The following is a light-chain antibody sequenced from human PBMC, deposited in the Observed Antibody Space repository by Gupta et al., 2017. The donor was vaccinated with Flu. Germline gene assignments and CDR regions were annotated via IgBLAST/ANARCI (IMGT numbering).Light chain of an antibody. V-gene: IGLV1-40*01. CDR3: QSYDSSRSGSGV. CDR2: RNS. Sequence: QSVLTQPPSVSGAPGQRVTISCTGSSSNIGAGYDVHWYQQLPGTAPKLLIYRNSNRPSGVPDRFSGSKSGTSASLAITGLQAEDEADYYCQSYDSSRSGSGVFGGGTKLTVL. CDR1: SSNIGAGYD. J-gene: IGLJ2*01.